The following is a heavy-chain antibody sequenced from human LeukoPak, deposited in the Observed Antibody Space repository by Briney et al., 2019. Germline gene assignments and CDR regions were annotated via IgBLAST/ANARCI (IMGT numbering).Heavy chain of an antibody. Sequence: ASVKVSCKASGGTFSSYAISWVRQAPGQGLEWMGWINPNSGGTNYAQKFQGRVTMTRDTSISTAYMELSRLRSDDTAVYYCARSQALGTPPDYWGQGTLVTVSS. V-gene: IGHV1-2*02. CDR2: INPNSGGT. CDR1: GGTFSSYA. CDR3: ARSQALGTPPDY. D-gene: IGHD7-27*01. J-gene: IGHJ4*02.